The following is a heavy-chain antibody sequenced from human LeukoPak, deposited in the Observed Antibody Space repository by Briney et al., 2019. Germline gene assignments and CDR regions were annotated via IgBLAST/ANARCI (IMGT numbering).Heavy chain of an antibody. D-gene: IGHD4-17*01. CDR2: IDPHSGGT. CDR1: GYTFTDYY. V-gene: IGHV1-2*02. J-gene: IGHJ5*02. Sequence: ASVKVSCKASGYTFTDYYMHWVRQAPGQGLEWMGWIDPHSGGTNFAQNFQDRVTMTRDTSISTAYMELSRLRSDDTAVYYCAREMTTELLGCFDPWGQGTLVTVSS. CDR3: AREMTTELLGCFDP.